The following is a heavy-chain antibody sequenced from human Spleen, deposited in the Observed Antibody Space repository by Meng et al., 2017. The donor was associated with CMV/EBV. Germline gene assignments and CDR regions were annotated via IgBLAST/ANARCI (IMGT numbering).Heavy chain of an antibody. CDR1: GFTFNDYW. CDR2: INSDGSST. Sequence: GESLKISCTASGFTFNDYWLYWVRQAPGKGLVWVSRINSDGSSTTYADSVRDRFTISRDNANNVLYLEMDSLRAEDTAVYYCAREQLVPNWFDPWGQGTLVTVSS. J-gene: IGHJ5*02. D-gene: IGHD6-6*01. V-gene: IGHV3-74*01. CDR3: AREQLVPNWFDP.